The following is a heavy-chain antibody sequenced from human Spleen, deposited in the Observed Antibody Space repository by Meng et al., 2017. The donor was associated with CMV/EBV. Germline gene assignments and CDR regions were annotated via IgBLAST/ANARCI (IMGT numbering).Heavy chain of an antibody. D-gene: IGHD2-21*01. J-gene: IGHJ5*02. Sequence: SETLSLTCTVSGGSISSNSYYWGWIRQPPGKGLEWIGTIYYSGSTYYNPSLKSRVTISVDTSKNQFSLKLSSVTAADTAVYYCARDRTLYCGGDCFPHKLGWFDPWGQGTLVTVSS. CDR3: ARDRTLYCGGDCFPHKLGWFDP. CDR2: IYYSGST. CDR1: GGSISSNSYY. V-gene: IGHV4-39*07.